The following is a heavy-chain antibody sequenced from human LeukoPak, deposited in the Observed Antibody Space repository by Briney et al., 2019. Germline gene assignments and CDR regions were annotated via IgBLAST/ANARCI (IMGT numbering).Heavy chain of an antibody. CDR1: GFTFSSYA. CDR2: IKTDGSEK. CDR3: ARDYGDYANAFDI. J-gene: IGHJ3*02. V-gene: IGHV3-7*01. D-gene: IGHD4-17*01. Sequence: GGSLRLSCAASGFTFSSYAMHWVRQAPGKGLQWVANIKTDGSEKYYVDSVKGRFTISRDNAKNSLYLQMNSLRAGDTAVYYCARDYGDYANAFDIWGQGTMVTVSS.